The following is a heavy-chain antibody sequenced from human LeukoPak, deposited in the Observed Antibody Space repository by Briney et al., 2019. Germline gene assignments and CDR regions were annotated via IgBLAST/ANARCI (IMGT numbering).Heavy chain of an antibody. Sequence: GGSLRLSCAASGFTFSSYWMHWVRHAPGKGLVWVSRIISDGSSTSYADSVKGRFTISRDNAKNTLYLQMNSLRAEDTAVYYCAELGITMIGGVWGKGTTVTISS. D-gene: IGHD3-10*02. CDR3: AELGITMIGGV. V-gene: IGHV3-74*01. CDR2: IISDGSST. J-gene: IGHJ6*04. CDR1: GFTFSSYW.